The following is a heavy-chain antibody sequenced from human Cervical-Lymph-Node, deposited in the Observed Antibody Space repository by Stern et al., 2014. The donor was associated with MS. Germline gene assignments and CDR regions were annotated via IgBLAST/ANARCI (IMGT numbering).Heavy chain of an antibody. CDR3: TKDIGVTTASLGY. Sequence: EEQLVESGGGLVQPGRSLRLSCVASGFTFNDYAMHWVRQVPGTGLEWVSCLRWNSDSIGYADSVRGRFNISRDNAKNSLYLQMNSLRTEDTAFYYCTKDIGVTTASLGYWGQGTLVTVSS. D-gene: IGHD4-17*01. CDR2: LRWNSDSI. CDR1: GFTFNDYA. V-gene: IGHV3-9*01. J-gene: IGHJ4*02.